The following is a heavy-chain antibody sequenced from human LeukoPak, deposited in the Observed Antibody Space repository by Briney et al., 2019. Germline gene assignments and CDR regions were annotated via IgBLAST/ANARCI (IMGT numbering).Heavy chain of an antibody. Sequence: GGSLRLSWAASGFIFSDFYMSWVRQAPGKGLEWISYISDGGDHTNYADSVKGRFSISRDDAKNSLFLQMNSLRAEDTAVYYCARRHDYLDYWGQGTLVTVSS. V-gene: IGHV3-11*06. CDR1: GFIFSDFY. CDR2: ISDGGDHT. J-gene: IGHJ4*02. CDR3: ARRHDYLDY.